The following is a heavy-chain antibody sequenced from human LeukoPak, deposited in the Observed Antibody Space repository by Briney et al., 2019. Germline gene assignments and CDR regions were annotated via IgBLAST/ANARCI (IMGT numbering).Heavy chain of an antibody. Sequence: GASVKVSCKASGGTFSSYAISWVRQAPGQGLEWMGGIIPIFGTANYAQKFQGRVTITTDESTSTAYMEVSSLRSEDTAVYYCARGSYYYDSSGYTAKYYYYYYMDVWGKGPTVTVSS. CDR3: ARGSYYYDSSGYTAKYYYYYYMDV. CDR2: IIPIFGTA. D-gene: IGHD3-22*01. J-gene: IGHJ6*03. V-gene: IGHV1-69*05. CDR1: GGTFSSYA.